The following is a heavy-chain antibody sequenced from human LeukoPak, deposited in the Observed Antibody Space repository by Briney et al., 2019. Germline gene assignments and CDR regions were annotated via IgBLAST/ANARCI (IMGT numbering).Heavy chain of an antibody. CDR3: ARSGDSSSWYGREGFDY. D-gene: IGHD6-13*01. V-gene: IGHV5-51*01. CDR1: GYSFTSYW. Sequence: GESLQISCKGSGYSFTSYWIGWVRPMPGKGLEWMGIIYPGDSDTRYSPSFQGQVTISADKSISTAYLQWSSLKASDTAMYYCARSGDSSSWYGREGFDYWGQGTLVTVSS. CDR2: IYPGDSDT. J-gene: IGHJ4*02.